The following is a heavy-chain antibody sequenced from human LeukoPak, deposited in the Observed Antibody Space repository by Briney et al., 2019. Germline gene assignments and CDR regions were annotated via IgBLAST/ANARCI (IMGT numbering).Heavy chain of an antibody. J-gene: IGHJ6*03. D-gene: IGHD3-16*02. CDR2: IRYDEKN. CDR1: GFTFSSYG. Sequence: GRSLRLSCAASGFTFSSYGMHWVRQAPGKGLDWVAFIRYDEKNYYADSVKGRFTISRDNSKNTLYLQMSSLRVEDTAVYYCARACYDYVWGSYRYHYYMDVWGKGTTVTISS. V-gene: IGHV3-30*02. CDR3: ARACYDYVWGSYRYHYYMDV.